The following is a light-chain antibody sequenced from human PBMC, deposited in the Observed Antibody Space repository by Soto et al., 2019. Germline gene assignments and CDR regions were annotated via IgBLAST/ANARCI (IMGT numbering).Light chain of an antibody. CDR2: SNN. CDR3: AAWDDSLNGYV. Sequence: QSVLTQTPSASGTPGQRVTISCSGSRSNIGSNTVNWYRQLPGTAPKLLIYSNNQRPSGVPDRFSGSKSGTSASLAISGLQSEDEADYYCAAWDDSLNGYVFGTGTKVTVL. J-gene: IGLJ1*01. CDR1: RSNIGSNT. V-gene: IGLV1-44*01.